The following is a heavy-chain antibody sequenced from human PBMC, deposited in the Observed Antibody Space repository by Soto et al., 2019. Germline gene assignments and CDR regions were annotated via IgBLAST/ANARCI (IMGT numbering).Heavy chain of an antibody. Sequence: VVSLRLSCAASGFTFSSYAMHWFRQAPGKGLEWVAVISYDGSNKYYADPVKGRFTISRDNSKNTLYLQLNSLRAEDTAVYYCARDTRIITSQKIVTVVGASSWFDAWGQGTLVTV. J-gene: IGHJ5*02. CDR3: ARDTRIITSQKIVTVVGASSWFDA. D-gene: IGHD3-16*01. CDR2: ISYDGSNK. V-gene: IGHV3-30-3*01. CDR1: GFTFSSYA.